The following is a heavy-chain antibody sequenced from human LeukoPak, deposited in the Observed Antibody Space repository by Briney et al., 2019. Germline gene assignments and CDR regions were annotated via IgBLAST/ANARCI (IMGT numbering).Heavy chain of an antibody. Sequence: GRSLRLSCAASGFTFSRYEMHWVRQAPGKGLEWVANINQDGSEKYYVDSVKGRFTISRDNAKNSLYLQMNSLRAEDTAVYYYARDRAFDIWGQGTMVTVSS. CDR2: INQDGSEK. CDR3: ARDRAFDI. J-gene: IGHJ3*02. CDR1: GFTFSRYE. V-gene: IGHV3-7*01.